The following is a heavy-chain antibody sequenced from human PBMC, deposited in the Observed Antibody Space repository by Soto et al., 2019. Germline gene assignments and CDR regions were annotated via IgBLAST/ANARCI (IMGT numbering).Heavy chain of an antibody. CDR2: IYHSGRT. CDR3: ARIYMIFGDFDP. Sequence: TLSVTCTASGDSISTGYYYWIWIPQPPGKGREWIAYIYHSGRTDYNLPLKSRITRALDTPKNQFPLKWSSVTAADTAEYYSARIYMIFGDFDPWGQGALVTASS. D-gene: IGHD3-3*01. CDR1: GDSISTGYYY. V-gene: IGHV4-30-4*01. J-gene: IGHJ5*02.